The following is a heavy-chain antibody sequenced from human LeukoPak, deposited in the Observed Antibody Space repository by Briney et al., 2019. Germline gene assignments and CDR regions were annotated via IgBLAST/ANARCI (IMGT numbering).Heavy chain of an antibody. Sequence: PGGSLRLSCAASGFTLSSYAMSWVRQAPGKGLEWVSAISDSGNTYHADSVKGRFTISRDTSRNTLYLQMNSLRAEDTAVYYCAKDLMRDRWFGESWGQGTLVTVSS. D-gene: IGHD3-10*01. V-gene: IGHV3-23*01. J-gene: IGHJ1*01. CDR2: ISDSGNT. CDR1: GFTLSSYA. CDR3: AKDLMRDRWFGES.